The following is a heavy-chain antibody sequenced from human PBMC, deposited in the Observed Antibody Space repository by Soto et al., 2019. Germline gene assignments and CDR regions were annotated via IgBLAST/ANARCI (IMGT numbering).Heavy chain of an antibody. CDR3: ARYRSLDP. CDR2: IKEDGSEK. V-gene: IGHV3-7*03. J-gene: IGHJ5*02. Sequence: EVQLVESGGGLVQPGGCLRLSCADSGFILRNYWMSWVRQAPGMGLQWVASIKEDGSEKYYVDPVKGRFTISRENAKNSLYLQMNSLRAEDTAVYYCARYRSLDPWGQGILVTVSS. CDR1: GFILRNYW. D-gene: IGHD3-16*02.